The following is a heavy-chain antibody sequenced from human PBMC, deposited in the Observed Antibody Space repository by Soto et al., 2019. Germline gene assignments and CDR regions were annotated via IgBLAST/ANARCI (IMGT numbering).Heavy chain of an antibody. CDR2: IWYDGSNK. D-gene: IGHD1-7*01. J-gene: IGHJ6*02. CDR3: ASLSGTAKYYYYGMDV. Sequence: QVQLVESGGGVVQPGRSLRLSCAASGFTFSSYGMHWVRQAPGKGLEWVAVIWYDGSNKYYADSVKGRFTISRDNSKKTLYLQMNSLRADDTAVYYCASLSGTAKYYYYGMDVWGQGTTVTVSS. CDR1: GFTFSSYG. V-gene: IGHV3-33*01.